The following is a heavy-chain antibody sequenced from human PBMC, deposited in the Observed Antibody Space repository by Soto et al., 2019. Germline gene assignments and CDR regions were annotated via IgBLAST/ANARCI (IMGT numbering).Heavy chain of an antibody. J-gene: IGHJ2*01. V-gene: IGHV3-53*02. CDR2: VYTGGSA. CDR1: GFTISSNY. CDR3: ARVWGWHFDL. Sequence: EVQLVETGGGLIQPGGSLRLSCAASGFTISSNYMSWVRQAPGKGLQWVSVVYTGGSANYADSVKGRLTSSRDNSKNTLSLQVNSLRAEDTAVYYCARVWGWHFDLWGRGTLVTVSS. D-gene: IGHD7-27*01.